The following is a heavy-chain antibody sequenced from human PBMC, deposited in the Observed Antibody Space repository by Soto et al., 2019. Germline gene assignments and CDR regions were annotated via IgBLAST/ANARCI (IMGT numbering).Heavy chain of an antibody. Sequence: QVQLQESGSGLLKPSQTLSLTCAVSGGSISSYDYSWTWIRQPPGKGLEWIGHIYHNGNTYYNPHFEKRVTISVDSSKNQLALILTSVTAADTAVYYCGRNPSSGWNWYFDLWGRGTLVTVSS. CDR3: GRNPSSGWNWYFDL. D-gene: IGHD6-19*01. V-gene: IGHV4-30-2*01. CDR2: IYHNGNT. J-gene: IGHJ2*01. CDR1: GGSISSYDYS.